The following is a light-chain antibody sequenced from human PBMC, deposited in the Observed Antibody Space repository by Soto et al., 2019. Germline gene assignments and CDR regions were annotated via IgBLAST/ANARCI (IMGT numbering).Light chain of an antibody. CDR1: KFDIGRYNY. Sequence: QSVLTQPASVSGSPGQTITISCAGTKFDIGRYNYVSWYRQHPGEAPKLIIFEVNNRPSGISNRFSGSKSGNTASLTISGLQVEDEAHYFCSSYTSASALAIFGGGTKLTLL. CDR2: EVN. V-gene: IGLV2-14*01. CDR3: SSYTSASALAI. J-gene: IGLJ2*01.